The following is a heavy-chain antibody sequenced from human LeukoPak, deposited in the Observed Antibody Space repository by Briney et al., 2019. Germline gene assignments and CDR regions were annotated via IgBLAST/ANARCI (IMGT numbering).Heavy chain of an antibody. V-gene: IGHV3-66*01. D-gene: IGHD5-18*01. CDR3: ARGMGYSYGSYFDY. CDR1: GFTVSSNY. CDR2: IYSGGST. Sequence: QSGGSLRLSCAASGFTVSSNYMSWVRQAPGKGLEWVSVIYSGGSTYYADSVKGRFTISRDNSKNTLYLQMNSLRAEDTAVYYCARGMGYSYGSYFDYWGQGTLVTVSS. J-gene: IGHJ4*02.